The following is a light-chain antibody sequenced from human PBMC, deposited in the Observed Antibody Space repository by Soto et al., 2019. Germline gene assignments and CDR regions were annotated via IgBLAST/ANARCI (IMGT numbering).Light chain of an antibody. CDR3: QQYKYWSRT. V-gene: IGKV3-15*01. CDR2: GTS. Sequence: EIVMTQSPATLSVSPGERATLSCRASQSVSSNLAWYQQKPGQAPKLLIYGTSTRATDIPARFSGSGSGTEFTLTISSLQSEDFAVYFCQQYKYWSRTFRQGTKVEIK. J-gene: IGKJ1*01. CDR1: QSVSSN.